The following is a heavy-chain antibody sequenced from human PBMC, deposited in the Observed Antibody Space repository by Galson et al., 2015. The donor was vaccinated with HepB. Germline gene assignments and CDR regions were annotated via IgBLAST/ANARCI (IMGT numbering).Heavy chain of an antibody. J-gene: IGHJ4*02. CDR2: ISYDGSNK. D-gene: IGHD2-15*01. CDR1: GFTFSSYG. CDR3: AKLGEVVVAATHFDY. Sequence: SLRLSCAASGFTFSSYGMHWVRQAPGKGLEWVAVISYDGSNKYYADSVKGRFTISRDNSKNTLYLQMNSLRAEDTAVYYCAKLGEVVVAATHFDYWGQGTLVTVSS. V-gene: IGHV3-30*18.